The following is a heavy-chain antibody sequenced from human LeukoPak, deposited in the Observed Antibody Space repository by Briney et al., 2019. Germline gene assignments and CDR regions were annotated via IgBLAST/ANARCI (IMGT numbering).Heavy chain of an antibody. CDR2: IYYGGST. Sequence: PSEALSLICTVSGGSISSYYWSWIRQPPGKGLEWIGYIYYGGSTNYNPSLKSRVTISVDTSKNQFSLKLSSVTAADTAVYYCARDHDSSGYYAYWGQGTLVTVSS. CDR3: ARDHDSSGYYAY. J-gene: IGHJ4*02. D-gene: IGHD3-22*01. CDR1: GGSISSYY. V-gene: IGHV4-59*01.